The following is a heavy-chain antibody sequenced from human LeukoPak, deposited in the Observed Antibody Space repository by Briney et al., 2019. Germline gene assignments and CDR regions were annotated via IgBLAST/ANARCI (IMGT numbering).Heavy chain of an antibody. CDR3: AREIYGDYGAFDY. V-gene: IGHV4-61*02. D-gene: IGHD4-17*01. CDR1: GGSISSGSYY. J-gene: IGHJ4*02. Sequence: SETLSLTCTVSGGSISSGSYYWSWIRQPAGKGLEWFGRIYTSGSTNYNPSLKSRVTISVDTSKNQFSLKLSSVTAADTAVYYCAREIYGDYGAFDYWGQGTLVTVSS. CDR2: IYTSGST.